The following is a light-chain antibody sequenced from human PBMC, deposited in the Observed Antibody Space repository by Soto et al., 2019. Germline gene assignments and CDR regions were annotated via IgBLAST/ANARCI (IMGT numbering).Light chain of an antibody. Sequence: QSALTQPASVSGSPGQSITISCTGSGRDIGAYDYVSWYQQHPGKAPKLLIYGVKNRPSGVSYRFSGSKSGNTASLTISGLQAEDEADYYCSSHAGSSVVFGTGTKLTVL. V-gene: IGLV2-14*01. CDR2: GVK. CDR3: SSHAGSSVV. CDR1: GRDIGAYDY. J-gene: IGLJ1*01.